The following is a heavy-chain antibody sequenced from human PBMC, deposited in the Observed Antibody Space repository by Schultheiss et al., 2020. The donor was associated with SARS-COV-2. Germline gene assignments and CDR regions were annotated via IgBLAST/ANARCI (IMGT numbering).Heavy chain of an antibody. J-gene: IGHJ6*03. CDR3: ARDTQKYSSSSYYYYYYMDV. CDR1: GFTVDSNF. D-gene: IGHD6-6*01. Sequence: GGSLRLSCAVSGFTVDSNFVTWVRQAPGKGLEWVSSISSSSSYIYYADSVKGRFTISRDTARNSLYLQMNSLRAEDTAVYYCARDTQKYSSSSYYYYYYMDVWGKGTTVTVSS. CDR2: ISSSSSYI. V-gene: IGHV3-21*01.